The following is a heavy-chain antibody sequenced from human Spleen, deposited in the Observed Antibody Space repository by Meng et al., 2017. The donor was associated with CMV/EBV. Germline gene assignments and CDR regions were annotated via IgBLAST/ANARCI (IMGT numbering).Heavy chain of an antibody. V-gene: IGHV1-69*10. CDR3: ARAYYYDSSGYSHAFDI. Sequence: SVKVSCKASGDTFTSYYMHWVRQAPGQGLEWMGGIIPILGIANYAQKFQGRVTITADKSTSTAYMELSSLRSEDTAVYYCARAYYYDSSGYSHAFDIWGQGTMVTVSS. CDR1: GDTFTSYY. D-gene: IGHD3-22*01. CDR2: IIPILGIA. J-gene: IGHJ3*02.